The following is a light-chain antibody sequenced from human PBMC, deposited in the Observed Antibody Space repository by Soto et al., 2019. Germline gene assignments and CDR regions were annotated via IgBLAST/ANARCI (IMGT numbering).Light chain of an antibody. CDR1: QSISSW. J-gene: IGKJ4*01. CDR2: KAS. Sequence: DIVMTQSPATLSASPGDRVTIACRASQSISSWLAWDQQKPGKAPKLLIYKASTLASGVPSRFSGSGSGTEFTLTISSLQPDDFATYYCQQYNSYPLTFGGGTKV. V-gene: IGKV1-5*03. CDR3: QQYNSYPLT.